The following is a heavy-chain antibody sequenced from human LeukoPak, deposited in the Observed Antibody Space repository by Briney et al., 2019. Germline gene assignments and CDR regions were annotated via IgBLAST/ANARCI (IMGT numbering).Heavy chain of an antibody. D-gene: IGHD3-22*01. CDR2: IIPIFGTA. V-gene: IGHV1-69*05. CDR1: GGTFSSYA. Sequence: SVKVSCKASGGTFSSYAISWVRQAPGQGLEWMGRIIPIFGTANYAQKFHGRVTITTDESTSTAYMELSSLRSEDTAVYYCARDRGSYYYDSSGYYYFDYWGQGTLVTVSS. CDR3: ARDRGSYYYDSSGYYYFDY. J-gene: IGHJ4*02.